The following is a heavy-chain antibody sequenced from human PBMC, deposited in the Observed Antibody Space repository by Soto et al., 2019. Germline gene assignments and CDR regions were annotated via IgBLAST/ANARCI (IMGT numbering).Heavy chain of an antibody. CDR2: LSASGATT. CDR3: AKGLSGSQYYSYGMSV. Sequence: EVQLLESGGGLVQPGGSLRLSCAASGFTFSTYAMTWVRQAPGKGLKWVSALSASGATTYHADSVKGRFTISRDNSENTLYLPMNSLRADETAVYYCAKGLSGSQYYSYGMSVLGQGTTVPVSS. D-gene: IGHD1-26*01. V-gene: IGHV3-23*01. J-gene: IGHJ6*02. CDR1: GFTFSTYA.